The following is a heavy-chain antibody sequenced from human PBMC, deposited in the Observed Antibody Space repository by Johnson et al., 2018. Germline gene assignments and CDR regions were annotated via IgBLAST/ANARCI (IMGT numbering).Heavy chain of an antibody. CDR2: IGGNGGSK. J-gene: IGHJ3*02. D-gene: IGHD3-22*01. CDR1: GLQFNDHG. V-gene: IGHV3-23*04. Sequence: EVQLVETEGGVVQPGRSLRLSCAVSGLQFNDHGIHWVRQAPGKGLEWVSGIGGNGGSKHNADSVEGRFTISRDNLKSMLYLDMNSLRVDDTAVYYCARHYYDTTAGFDWADAFDIWGQGTMVTVS. CDR3: ARHYYDTTAGFDWADAFDI.